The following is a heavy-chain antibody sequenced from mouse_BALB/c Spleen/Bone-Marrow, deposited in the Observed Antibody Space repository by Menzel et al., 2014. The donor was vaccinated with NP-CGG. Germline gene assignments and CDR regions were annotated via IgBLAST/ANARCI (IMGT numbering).Heavy chain of an antibody. J-gene: IGHJ3*01. CDR2: INPSNGGT. CDR1: GYTFTIYY. Sequence: VQLQESGAELVKPGASVKLSCKASGYTFTIYYMFWVKQRPGQGLEWIGEINPSNGGTNFSEKFKSKATLTVDKSSSTAYMQLSSLTSEDSAVYYCTRNGPDSSGYPAWFAYWGQGTLVTVSA. D-gene: IGHD3-2*01. CDR3: TRNGPDSSGYPAWFAY. V-gene: IGHV1S81*02.